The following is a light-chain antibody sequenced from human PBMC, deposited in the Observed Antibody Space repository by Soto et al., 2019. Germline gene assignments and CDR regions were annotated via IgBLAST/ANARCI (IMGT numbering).Light chain of an antibody. Sequence: QSALTQPPSASGSPGQSVTISCTGTSSDIGGYNYVSWYQQHPGKAPKVMIYDVNKRTSGVPDRVSGSKSSNTASLTVSWLQAEDEADYYYSSHAGSNNPFVFGTGTKLTVL. CDR2: DVN. CDR3: SSHAGSNNPFV. J-gene: IGLJ1*01. V-gene: IGLV2-8*01. CDR1: SSDIGGYNY.